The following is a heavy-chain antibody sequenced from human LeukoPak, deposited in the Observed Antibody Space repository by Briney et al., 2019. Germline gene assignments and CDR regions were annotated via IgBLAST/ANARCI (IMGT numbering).Heavy chain of an antibody. J-gene: IGHJ6*04. D-gene: IGHD5-18*01. Sequence: SQTLSLTCTVSGGSISSGDYYWSWIRQPPGKGLEWIGYIYYSGSTYYNPSLKSRVTISVDTSKNQFSLKLSSVTAADTAVYYCARDGVGGYSSYGMDVWGKGTTVTVSS. CDR2: IYYSGST. CDR1: GGSISSGDYY. V-gene: IGHV4-30-4*01. CDR3: ARDGVGGYSSYGMDV.